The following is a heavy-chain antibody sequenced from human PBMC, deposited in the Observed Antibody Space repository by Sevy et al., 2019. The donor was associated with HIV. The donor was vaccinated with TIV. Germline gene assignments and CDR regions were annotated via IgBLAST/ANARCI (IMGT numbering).Heavy chain of an antibody. D-gene: IGHD3-10*01. V-gene: IGHV3-23*01. J-gene: IGHJ6*02. CDR1: GFTFSSYA. Sequence: GGSLRLSCAASGFTFSSYAMSWVRQAPGKGLEWVSAISGSGGSTYYAASVKGRFTISRDNSKNTLYLQMNSLRAEDTAVYYCAKDASRVTMVQGTMDVWGQGTTVTVSS. CDR2: ISGSGGST. CDR3: AKDASRVTMVQGTMDV.